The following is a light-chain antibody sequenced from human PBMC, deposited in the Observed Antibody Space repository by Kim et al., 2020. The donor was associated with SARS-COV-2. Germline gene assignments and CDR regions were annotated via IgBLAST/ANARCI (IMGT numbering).Light chain of an antibody. Sequence: ASVGDRVIITCRASQTINTYLNWYQHKPGRAPSLLIYAASHLQRGVPSRFSATGAGTAFTLTITSLQPEDLATYYCQQSYDTPTTFGQGTKVDIK. V-gene: IGKV1-39*01. CDR3: QQSYDTPTT. J-gene: IGKJ1*01. CDR1: QTINTY. CDR2: AAS.